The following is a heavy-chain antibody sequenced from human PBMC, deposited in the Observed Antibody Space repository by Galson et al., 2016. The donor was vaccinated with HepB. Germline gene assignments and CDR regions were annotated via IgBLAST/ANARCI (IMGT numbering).Heavy chain of an antibody. CDR2: ISYDGTNE. V-gene: IGHV3-30*03. Sequence: SLRLSCAASGFTFSSYGMHWVRQAPGKGLEWVAAISYDGTNEHYADSVKGRFTLSRDNSKNTLYLQMNSLTAEDTAVYFCARDALDIAAALTLDYWGQGTHVTVSS. CDR3: ARDALDIAAALTLDY. CDR1: GFTFSSYG. D-gene: IGHD6-13*01. J-gene: IGHJ4*02.